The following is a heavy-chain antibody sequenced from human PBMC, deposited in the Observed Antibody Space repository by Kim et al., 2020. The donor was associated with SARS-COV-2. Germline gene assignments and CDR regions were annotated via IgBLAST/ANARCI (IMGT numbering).Heavy chain of an antibody. CDR3: ASIDYYGSGSQSDY. D-gene: IGHD3-10*01. V-gene: IGHV3-11*03. J-gene: IGHJ4*02. Sequence: ADSVKGRFTISRDNAKNSLYLQMNSLRAEDTAVYYCASIDYYGSGSQSDYWGQGTLVTVSS.